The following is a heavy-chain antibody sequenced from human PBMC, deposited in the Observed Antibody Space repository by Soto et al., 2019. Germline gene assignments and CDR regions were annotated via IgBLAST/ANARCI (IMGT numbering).Heavy chain of an antibody. V-gene: IGHV4-39*01. D-gene: IGHD3-22*01. Sequence: SETLSLTCTVSGGSISSSSYYWGWIRQPPGKGLGWIGSIYYSGSTYYNPSLKSRVTISVDTSKNQFSLKLSSVTAADTAVYYCARRYYYDSSGYPSYYFDYWGQGTLVTVSS. CDR3: ARRYYYDSSGYPSYYFDY. CDR2: IYYSGST. J-gene: IGHJ4*01. CDR1: GGSISSSSYY.